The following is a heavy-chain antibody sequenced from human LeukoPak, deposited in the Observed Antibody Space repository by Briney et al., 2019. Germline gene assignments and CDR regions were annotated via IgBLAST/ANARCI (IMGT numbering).Heavy chain of an antibody. CDR1: GFTLRYYQ. CDR3: VRDGNRGYDMDV. CDR2: INVVNGAI. Sequence: PGGSLRLSCATSGFTLRYYQMNWVRQAPGKGLEWVSYINVVNGAIYCADSVKGRLTISGDIATNSVYLQMNSLRAEDTALYYCVRDGNRGYDMDVWGQGTAVTVSS. J-gene: IGHJ6*02. V-gene: IGHV3-48*01. D-gene: IGHD3-10*01.